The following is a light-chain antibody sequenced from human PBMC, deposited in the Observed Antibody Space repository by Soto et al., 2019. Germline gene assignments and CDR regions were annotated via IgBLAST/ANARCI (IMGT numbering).Light chain of an antibody. Sequence: EIVLTQSPATLSLSPGERGTLSCRASQSVSSYLAWYQQKPCQAPRLLIYDASNRATGIPARFSGSGSGTDFTLTISSLEPEDFAAYYCQQYNSYSRRFGQGTKVDIK. J-gene: IGKJ1*01. CDR3: QQYNSYSRR. V-gene: IGKV3-11*01. CDR2: DAS. CDR1: QSVSSY.